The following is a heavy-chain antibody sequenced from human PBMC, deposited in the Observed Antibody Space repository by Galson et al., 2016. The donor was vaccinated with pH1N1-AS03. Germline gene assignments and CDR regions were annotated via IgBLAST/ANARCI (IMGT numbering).Heavy chain of an antibody. J-gene: IGHJ2*01. V-gene: IGHV3-11*06. D-gene: IGHD3-16*02. CDR3: ARDRHYYDYIWGTYRYDWYFDL. CDR2: ISSGSTYT. CDR1: GFTLSDYY. Sequence: SLRLSCAASGFTLSDYYMSWIRQAPGKGLEWVSYISSGSTYTNYADSVKGRFTISRDNGKNSVYLKMNSLRAEDTAVYYCARDRHYYDYIWGTYRYDWYFDLWGRGTLVTVSS.